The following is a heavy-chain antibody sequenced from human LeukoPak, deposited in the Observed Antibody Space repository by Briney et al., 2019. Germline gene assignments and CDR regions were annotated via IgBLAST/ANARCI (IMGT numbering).Heavy chain of an antibody. V-gene: IGHV4-34*01. CDR1: GGSFSGYY. CDR2: INHSGST. CDR3: AKDLTRFGELPAQGNWFDP. D-gene: IGHD3-10*01. J-gene: IGHJ5*02. Sequence: PSETLSLTCAVYGGSFSGYYWSWIRQPPGKGLEWIGEINHSGSTNYNPSLKSRVTISVDTSKNQFSLKLSSVTAADTAVYYCAKDLTRFGELPAQGNWFDPWGQGTLVTVSS.